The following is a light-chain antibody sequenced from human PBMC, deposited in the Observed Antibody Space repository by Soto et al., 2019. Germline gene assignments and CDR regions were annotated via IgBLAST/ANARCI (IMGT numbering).Light chain of an antibody. V-gene: IGKV3-15*01. CDR2: GAS. J-gene: IGKJ1*01. CDR1: QSVSSN. Sequence: EIVMTQSPATLSVSPGERATLSCRASQSVSSNLAWYQQKPGQAPSLLIYGASTRDTGIPARFSGSGSGTEFTLTISSLQSEDFAVYYCQQYNNWPWTFGQGTKVEI. CDR3: QQYNNWPWT.